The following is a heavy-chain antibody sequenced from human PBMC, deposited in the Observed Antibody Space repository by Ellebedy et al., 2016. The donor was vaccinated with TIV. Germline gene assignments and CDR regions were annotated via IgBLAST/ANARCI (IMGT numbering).Heavy chain of an antibody. CDR3: AKGPYSSGWYLFDY. V-gene: IGHV1-2*02. D-gene: IGHD6-19*01. Sequence: ASVKVSCKASGYTFTGYYMYWVRQAPGQGLEWMGWINPNGGGTNYAQKFQGRVTMTRDTSISTAYMELSRLRSDDTAVYYCAKGPYSSGWYLFDYWGQGTLVTVSS. J-gene: IGHJ4*02. CDR2: INPNGGGT. CDR1: GYTFTGYY.